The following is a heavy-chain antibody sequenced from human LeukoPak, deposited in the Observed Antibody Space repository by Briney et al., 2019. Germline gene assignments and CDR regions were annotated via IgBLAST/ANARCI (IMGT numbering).Heavy chain of an antibody. CDR2: IYSGGST. Sequence: GESLRLSCAASGFTVSSNYMSWVRQAPGKGPEWVSLIYSGGSTFYADSVRGRFTTSRDHSKNTLYLQMNSLRAGDTAVYYCASNGYYTSSWEFDPWGQGTLVTVSS. CDR3: ASNGYYTSSWEFDP. CDR1: GFTVSSNY. J-gene: IGHJ5*02. D-gene: IGHD6-13*01. V-gene: IGHV3-53*01.